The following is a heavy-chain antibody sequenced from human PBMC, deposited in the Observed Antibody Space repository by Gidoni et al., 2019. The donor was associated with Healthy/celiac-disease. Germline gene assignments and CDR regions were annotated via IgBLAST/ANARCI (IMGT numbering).Heavy chain of an antibody. Sequence: QVQLVESGGGVVQPGRSLGLSCAASVFTFSSYGMHWVGQAPGKGLEWVAVIWYDGSNKYYADSVKGRFTISRDNSKNTLYLQMNSLRAEDTAVYYCARDLSGSYSYFDYWGQGTLVTVSS. CDR1: VFTFSSYG. V-gene: IGHV3-33*01. CDR3: ARDLSGSYSYFDY. CDR2: IWYDGSNK. D-gene: IGHD1-26*01. J-gene: IGHJ4*02.